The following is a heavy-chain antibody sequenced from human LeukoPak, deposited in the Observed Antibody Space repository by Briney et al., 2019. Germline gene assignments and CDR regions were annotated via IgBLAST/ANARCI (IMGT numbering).Heavy chain of an antibody. Sequence: GESLQISCRGSGCSFTNYWIGWGRQLPGKGLEWMGIIYPGDSDTRYSPSFQGQVTISADKSISTAYLQWSSLKAADTAMYYCARHMDGSGSYYFDIWGQGTMVTVSS. J-gene: IGHJ3*02. V-gene: IGHV5-51*01. D-gene: IGHD3-10*01. CDR3: ARHMDGSGSYYFDI. CDR2: IYPGDSDT. CDR1: GCSFTNYW.